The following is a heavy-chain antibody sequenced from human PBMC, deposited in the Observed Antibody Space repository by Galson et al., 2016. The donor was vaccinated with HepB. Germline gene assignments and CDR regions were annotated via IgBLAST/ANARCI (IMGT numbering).Heavy chain of an antibody. CDR1: GFTFTGYY. Sequence: SVKVSCKASGFTFTGYYIHWVRQAPGQGLEWMGWINPYSGGTKYAQRFQGRVTLTSDTPISTAYMELSRLTSDDTAIYFCARASTDYSDFDFWGQGTLVTVSS. CDR2: INPYSGGT. J-gene: IGHJ4*02. CDR3: ARASTDYSDFDF. D-gene: IGHD4-11*01. V-gene: IGHV1-2*02.